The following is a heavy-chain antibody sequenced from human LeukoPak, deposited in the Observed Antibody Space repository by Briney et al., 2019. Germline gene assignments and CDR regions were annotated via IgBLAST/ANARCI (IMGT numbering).Heavy chain of an antibody. CDR1: GFIFTSYS. J-gene: IGHJ6*02. Sequence: PGGPLRLSCAASGFIFTSYSMNWVRQAPGKGLEWVSVITGSGSNTYYADSVKGRFTISKDNSKNTVYLQMNSLRVDDTAVYFCAKAASSSWPSYYYGMDVWGQGTAVTVSS. D-gene: IGHD6-13*01. CDR3: AKAASSSWPSYYYGMDV. CDR2: ITGSGSNT. V-gene: IGHV3-23*01.